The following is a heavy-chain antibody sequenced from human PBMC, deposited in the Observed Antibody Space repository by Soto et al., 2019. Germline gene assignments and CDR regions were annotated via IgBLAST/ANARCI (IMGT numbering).Heavy chain of an antibody. CDR3: ALLWFGELPHSPENDAFDI. V-gene: IGHV1-46*03. Sequence: ASVKVSCKASGYTFTSYYMHWVRQAPGQGLEWMGIINPSGGSTSYAQKFQGRVTMTRDTSTSTVYMELSSLRFEDTAVYYCALLWFGELPHSPENDAFDIWGQGTMVTVSS. D-gene: IGHD3-10*01. CDR1: GYTFTSYY. J-gene: IGHJ3*02. CDR2: INPSGGST.